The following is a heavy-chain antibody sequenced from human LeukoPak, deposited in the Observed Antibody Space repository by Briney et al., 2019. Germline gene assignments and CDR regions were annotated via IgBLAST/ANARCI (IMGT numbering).Heavy chain of an antibody. CDR1: GYTLTELS. CDR3: ATGPRWLQYFDY. J-gene: IGHJ4*02. CDR2: FDPEDGET. V-gene: IGHV1-24*01. D-gene: IGHD5-24*01. Sequence: ASVKVSCKVSGYTLTELSMHWVRQAPGKGLEWMGGFDPEDGETIYAQKFQGRVTMTEDTSTDTAYMELSSLRSEDTAVYYCATGPRWLQYFDYWGRGTLVTVSS.